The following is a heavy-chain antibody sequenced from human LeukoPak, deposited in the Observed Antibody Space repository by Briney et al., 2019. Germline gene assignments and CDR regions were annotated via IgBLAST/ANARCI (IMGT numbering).Heavy chain of an antibody. CDR1: GGSISSGSYY. CDR3: ARGDYDFWSGYPNWFDP. V-gene: IGHV4-30-2*01. CDR2: IYHSGST. D-gene: IGHD3-3*01. J-gene: IGHJ5*02. Sequence: SETLSLTCTVSGGSISSGSYYWSWIRQPPGKGLEWIGYIYHSGSTYYNPSLKSRVTISVDRSKNQFSLKLSSVTAADTAVYYCARGDYDFWSGYPNWFDPWGQGTLVTVSS.